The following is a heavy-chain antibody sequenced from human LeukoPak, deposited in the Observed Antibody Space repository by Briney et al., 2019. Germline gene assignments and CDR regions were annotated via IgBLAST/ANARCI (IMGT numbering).Heavy chain of an antibody. CDR3: VTETNYYDTSGTLFDY. D-gene: IGHD3-22*01. J-gene: IGHJ4*02. Sequence: PGGSLRLSCAASGFTFNTCSMNWVRQAPGKGLEWVSYISSSGNIVHSADSVKGRFTISRDNAKNSLYLQTNSLRAEDTALYYCVTETNYYDTSGTLFDYWGQGTLVTVSS. CDR2: ISSSGNIV. V-gene: IGHV3-48*01. CDR1: GFTFNTCS.